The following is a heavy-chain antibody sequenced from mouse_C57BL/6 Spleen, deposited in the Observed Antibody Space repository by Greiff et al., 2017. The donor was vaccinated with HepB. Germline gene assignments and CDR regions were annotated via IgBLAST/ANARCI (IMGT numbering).Heavy chain of an antibody. D-gene: IGHD1-1*01. V-gene: IGHV5-6*01. CDR3: ARIITTVANWYFDV. CDR1: GFTFSSYG. J-gene: IGHJ1*03. CDR2: ISSGGSYT. Sequence: EVQVVESGGDLVKPGGSLKLSCAASGFTFSSYGMSWVRQTPDKRLEWVATISSGGSYTYYPDSVKGRFTISRDNAKNTLYLQMSSLKSEDTAMYYCARIITTVANWYFDVWGTGTTVTVSS.